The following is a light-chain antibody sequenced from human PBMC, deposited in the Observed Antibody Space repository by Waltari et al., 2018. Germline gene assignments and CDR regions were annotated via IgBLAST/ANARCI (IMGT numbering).Light chain of an antibody. CDR2: DVS. V-gene: IGLV2-14*03. CDR1: SIDVGCYTY. Sequence: QSALTQPASVSGSPGQSITLSCPCPSIDVGCYTYLSWYQQHPGKAPKLMIYDVSNRPSGVSNRFSGSKSGNTASLTISGLQAEDEADYYCSSYTSSSTLVFGGGTKLTVL. CDR3: SSYTSSSTLV. J-gene: IGLJ2*01.